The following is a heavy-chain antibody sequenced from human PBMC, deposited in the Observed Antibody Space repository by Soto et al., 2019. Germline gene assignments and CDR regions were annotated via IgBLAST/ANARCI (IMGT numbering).Heavy chain of an antibody. Sequence: EVQLVESGGGLVKPGGSPRLSCAASGFTFSSYSMNWVRQAPGKGLEWVSSIRSSSEHIYHADSVKGRFTISRDNAENSLYLQMNSLRAEDTAVYYCARRYGNYAMDVWGQGTTVTVSS. CDR1: GFTFSSYS. D-gene: IGHD1-1*01. CDR2: IRSSSEHI. CDR3: ARRYGNYAMDV. J-gene: IGHJ6*02. V-gene: IGHV3-21*01.